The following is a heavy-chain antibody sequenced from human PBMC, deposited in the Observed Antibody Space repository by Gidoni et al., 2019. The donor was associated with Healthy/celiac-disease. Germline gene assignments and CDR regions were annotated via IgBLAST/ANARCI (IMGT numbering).Heavy chain of an antibody. D-gene: IGHD6-13*01. V-gene: IGHV3-23*01. CDR1: GFTFSSYA. CDR3: ANSPRSSNLYYFDY. J-gene: IGHJ4*02. CDR2: ISGSGGRT. Sequence: EVQLLESGGGLVQPGGSMRLSCAASGFTFSSYAMRWVRQAPGKGLEWVSAISGSGGRTYYADSVKGRFTISRDNSKNTLYLKMNSLRAEDTAVYYCANSPRSSNLYYFDYWGQGTLVTVSS.